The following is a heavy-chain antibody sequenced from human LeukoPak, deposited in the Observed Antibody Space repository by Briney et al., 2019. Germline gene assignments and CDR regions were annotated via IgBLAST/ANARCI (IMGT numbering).Heavy chain of an antibody. CDR1: GGSFSGYY. V-gene: IGHV4-34*01. D-gene: IGHD1-26*01. Sequence: PSETLSLTCAVYGGSFSGYYWSWIRQPPGKGLEWIGEISHGGSANYNPSLKSRVTISVDTSENQFSLKLSSVTAADTAVYYCARGVVGAESFDYWGRGTLVTVSS. CDR2: ISHGGSA. J-gene: IGHJ4*02. CDR3: ARGVVGAESFDY.